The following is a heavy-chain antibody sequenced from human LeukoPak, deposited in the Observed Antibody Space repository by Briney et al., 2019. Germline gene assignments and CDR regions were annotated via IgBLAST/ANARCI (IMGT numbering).Heavy chain of an antibody. CDR1: GYSFSSYW. CDR2: FYPGDSTT. J-gene: IGHJ4*02. D-gene: IGHD1-1*01. CDR3: ARGDRVDGTTIITNHFDY. Sequence: GEPLNISCKPSGYSFSSYWFAWVRQMPGKGLEGSGIFYPGDSTTRYSPSFQGQVTISADKSVITAHLQWRSLKASDTAMYYCARGDRVDGTTIITNHFDYWGQGTLVTVSS. V-gene: IGHV5-51*01.